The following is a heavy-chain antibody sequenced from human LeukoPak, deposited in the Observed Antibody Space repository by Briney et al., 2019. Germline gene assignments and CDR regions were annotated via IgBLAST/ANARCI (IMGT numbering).Heavy chain of an antibody. CDR3: ASNTGTVFDY. Sequence: PSETLSLTSTVSGDFITAYYWSWLRQPPGKGLEWIGYVYYSGSTEYNPSLRSRVTISLEMSKQQFSLNLTSVTAADTAVYYCASNTGTVFDYWGQGALVTVSS. D-gene: IGHD7-27*01. CDR1: GDFITAYY. V-gene: IGHV4-59*01. CDR2: VYYSGST. J-gene: IGHJ4*02.